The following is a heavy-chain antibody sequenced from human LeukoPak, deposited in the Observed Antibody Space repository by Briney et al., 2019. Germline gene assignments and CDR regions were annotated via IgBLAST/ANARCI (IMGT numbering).Heavy chain of an antibody. CDR2: ISYDGSNK. J-gene: IGHJ4*02. D-gene: IGHD3-22*01. CDR3: AKKAYYYDSSGPFDY. Sequence: GRSLRLSCAASGFTFSSYAMHWVRQAPGKGLEWVAVISYDGSNKYYADSVKGRFTISRDNSKNTLYLQMNSLRAEDTAVFYCAKKAYYYDSSGPFDYWSQGTLVTVSS. CDR1: GFTFSSYA. V-gene: IGHV3-30-3*02.